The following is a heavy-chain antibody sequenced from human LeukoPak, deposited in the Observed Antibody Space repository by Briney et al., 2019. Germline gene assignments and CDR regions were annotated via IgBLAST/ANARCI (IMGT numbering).Heavy chain of an antibody. J-gene: IGHJ4*02. Sequence: GGSLRLSCAASGFTFSSYWMNWVRQAPGKGLEWVSSISSSSSYIYYADSVKGRFTISRDNAKNSLYLQMNSLRAEDTAVYYCARSGSGSYYDGDYFDYWGQGTLVTVSS. CDR2: ISSSSSYI. V-gene: IGHV3-21*01. CDR1: GFTFSSYW. D-gene: IGHD1-26*01. CDR3: ARSGSGSYYDGDYFDY.